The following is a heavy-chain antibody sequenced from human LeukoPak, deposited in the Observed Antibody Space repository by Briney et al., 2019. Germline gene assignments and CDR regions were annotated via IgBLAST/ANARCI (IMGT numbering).Heavy chain of an antibody. CDR2: IIPIFGTA. CDR3: ARAPDFWSGYYYYFDY. Sequence: ASVKVSCKASGGTFSSYAISWVRQAPGQGLEWMGGIIPIFGTANYAQKFQGRVTITADESTSTAYMELSSLRSEDTAVYYCARAPDFWSGYYYYFDYWGQGTLVTVSS. J-gene: IGHJ4*02. CDR1: GGTFSSYA. V-gene: IGHV1-69*13. D-gene: IGHD3-3*01.